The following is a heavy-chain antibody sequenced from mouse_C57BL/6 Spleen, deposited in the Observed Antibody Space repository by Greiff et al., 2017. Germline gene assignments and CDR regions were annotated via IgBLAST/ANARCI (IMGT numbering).Heavy chain of an antibody. D-gene: IGHD1-1*01. Sequence: VQLQQPGAELVMPGASVKLSCKASGYTFTSYWMHWVQQRPGQGLEWIGKIDPSDSYTNYNQKFKGKSTLTVDKASSPAYMQLSSLTSEDSAVYYCARGDYGCGEGYCDFWGQGTPVTVSS. CDR3: ARGDYGCGEGYCDF. CDR2: IDPSDSYT. CDR1: GYTFTSYW. V-gene: IGHV1-69*01. J-gene: IGHJ1*01.